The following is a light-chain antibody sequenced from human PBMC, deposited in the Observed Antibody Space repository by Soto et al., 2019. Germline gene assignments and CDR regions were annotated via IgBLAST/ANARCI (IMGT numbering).Light chain of an antibody. CDR1: QSVSSN. V-gene: IGKV3-15*01. Sequence: EIVMTQSPATLSVSPGERSTLSCRASQSVSSNLAWYQQKPGQAPRLLIYGASTRATGIPARFRGSGSGTDCTLTISRLEPEDFAVYYCQHVATFGQGTRLEIK. CDR3: QHVAT. CDR2: GAS. J-gene: IGKJ5*01.